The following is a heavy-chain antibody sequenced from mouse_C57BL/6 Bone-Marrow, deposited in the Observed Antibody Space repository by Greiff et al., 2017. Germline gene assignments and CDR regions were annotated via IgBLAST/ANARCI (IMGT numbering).Heavy chain of an antibody. V-gene: IGHV2-5*01. D-gene: IGHD2-3*01. J-gene: IGHJ4*01. CDR3: AKWGIFDGYYDYYAMDY. CDR2: IWRGGST. CDR1: GFSLTSYG. Sequence: QVQLQQSGPGLVQPSQSLSITCTVSGFSLTSYGVHWVRQSPGKGLEWLGVIWRGGSTDYNAAFMSRLSITKDNSKSQVFFKMNSLQADDTAIDYCAKWGIFDGYYDYYAMDYWGQGTSVTVSS.